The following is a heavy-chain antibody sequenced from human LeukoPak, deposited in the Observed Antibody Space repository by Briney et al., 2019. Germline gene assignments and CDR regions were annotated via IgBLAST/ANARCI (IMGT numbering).Heavy chain of an antibody. Sequence: PGGSLRLSCATSGSTFSDYYISWIRQTPGKGVEWVSYISRSSSYTNYADSVKGRFSISRDNAKNSLYLQMNSLRAEDTAVYYCARELAAAGTTPGYWGQGTLVTVSS. D-gene: IGHD6-13*01. CDR1: GSTFSDYY. CDR3: ARELAAAGTTPGY. J-gene: IGHJ4*02. CDR2: ISRSSSYT. V-gene: IGHV3-11*06.